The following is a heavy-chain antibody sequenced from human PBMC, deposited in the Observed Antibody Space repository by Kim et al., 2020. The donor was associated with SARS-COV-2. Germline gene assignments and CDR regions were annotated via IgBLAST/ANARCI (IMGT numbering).Heavy chain of an antibody. V-gene: IGHV5-51*01. J-gene: IGHJ4*02. CDR3: ARKASLVGANDY. D-gene: IGHD1-26*01. Sequence: RYSPSFQGQVTISADKSISTAYLQWSSLKASDTAMYYCARKASLVGANDYWGQGTMVTFSS.